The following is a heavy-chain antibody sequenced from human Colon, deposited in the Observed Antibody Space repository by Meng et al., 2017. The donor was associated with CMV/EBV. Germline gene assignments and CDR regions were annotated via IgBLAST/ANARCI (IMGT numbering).Heavy chain of an antibody. CDR3: AKDIEYCSSTSCPTDYYYYYGMDV. CDR2: TYSGDTRT. CDR1: GFILSNFA. D-gene: IGHD2-2*01. V-gene: IGHV3-23*03. J-gene: IGHJ6*02. Sequence: GESLKISCAASGFILSNFAMSWVRQSPGKGLKWVSVTYSGDTRTYYADSVKGRFTISRDESRNTVYLQMNSLRIEDTAIYYCAKDIEYCSSTSCPTDYYYYYGMDVWGQGTTVTVSS.